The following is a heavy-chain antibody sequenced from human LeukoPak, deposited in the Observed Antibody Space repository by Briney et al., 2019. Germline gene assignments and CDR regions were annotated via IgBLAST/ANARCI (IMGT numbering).Heavy chain of an antibody. J-gene: IGHJ4*02. D-gene: IGHD2-15*01. CDR1: GFSISTFW. Sequence: GGSLRLSCVASGFSISTFWMTWVRQAPGKGLEWVANMRRDGSRLYYVDSVKGRFTISRDNAKNSLYLQMNRLRAEDTAVYYCARDLSLYCSGGSCYSLNYWGQGTLVTVSS. V-gene: IGHV3-7*01. CDR3: ARDLSLYCSGGSCYSLNY. CDR2: MRRDGSRL.